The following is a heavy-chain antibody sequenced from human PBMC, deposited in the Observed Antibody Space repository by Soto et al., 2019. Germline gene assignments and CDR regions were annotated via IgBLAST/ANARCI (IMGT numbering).Heavy chain of an antibody. CDR2: IFHSGST. V-gene: IGHV4-4*02. D-gene: IGHD3-3*01. J-gene: IGHJ4*03. CDR1: GASIASGNW. Sequence: SGTLSLTCAVSGASIASGNWWTWVRQPPGKGLEWIGEIFHSGSTTYNPSLRSRVTISVDKSKNHFSLNLSSVTAADTAVYYCERQPGGSWRGYSDLWGQACLGT. CDR3: ERQPGGSWRGYSDL.